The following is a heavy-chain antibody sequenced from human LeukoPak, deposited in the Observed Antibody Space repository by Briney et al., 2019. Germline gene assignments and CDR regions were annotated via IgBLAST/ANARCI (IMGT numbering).Heavy chain of an antibody. V-gene: IGHV3-64*01. Sequence: PGGSLRLSCAASGFTFSSYAMHWVRQAPGKGLEYVSTISTNGGRTYYANSVKGRFTISRDNSKNTVYLQMGSLRAEDMAVYYCARVKRGNYFDYWGQGTLVTVSS. J-gene: IGHJ4*02. CDR1: GFTFSSYA. CDR2: ISTNGGRT. D-gene: IGHD3-16*01. CDR3: ARVKRGNYFDY.